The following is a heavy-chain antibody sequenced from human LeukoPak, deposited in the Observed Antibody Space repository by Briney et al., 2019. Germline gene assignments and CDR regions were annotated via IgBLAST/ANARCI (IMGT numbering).Heavy chain of an antibody. J-gene: IGHJ6*02. CDR1: GFKYATYW. V-gene: IGHV3-7*01. D-gene: IGHD2-2*01. CDR3: ARDTPLREVVPEASAHYSHYYGMDV. CDR2: IKQDGGEE. Sequence: PGGSLRLSCAASGFKYATYWMSWVRQTLGEGLEWVANIKQDGGEEGYVASVKGGFTISTDNARSSLYLQMTGLRANDTAVYYCARDTPLREVVPEASAHYSHYYGMDVWGQGTTVTVSS.